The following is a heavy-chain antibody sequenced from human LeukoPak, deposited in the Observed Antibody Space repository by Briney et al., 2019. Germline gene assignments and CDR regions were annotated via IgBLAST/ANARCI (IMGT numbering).Heavy chain of an antibody. J-gene: IGHJ6*02. CDR1: GGTFSSYA. V-gene: IGHV1-69*13. D-gene: IGHD3-10*01. CDR2: IIPIFGTA. Sequence: SVKVSCKASGGTFSSYAISWVRQAPGQGLEWMGGIIPIFGTANYAQKFQGRVTITADESTSTAYMELSSLRSEDTAVYYCAREFSYCGSGKYGMDVWGQGTTVTVSS. CDR3: AREFSYCGSGKYGMDV.